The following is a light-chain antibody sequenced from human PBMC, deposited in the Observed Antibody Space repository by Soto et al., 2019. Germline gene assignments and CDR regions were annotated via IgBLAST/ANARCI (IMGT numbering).Light chain of an antibody. V-gene: IGLV2-14*01. Sequence: QSALTQPASVSGSPGQSITISCTGTSSGVGAYNYVSWYQQHPGKAPKLMIYDVSNRPSGISDRFSGSKSANTASLTISGLQAEDEADYYCSSYTTDSTVVFGGGTKLTVL. J-gene: IGLJ2*01. CDR3: SSYTTDSTVV. CDR1: SSGVGAYNY. CDR2: DVS.